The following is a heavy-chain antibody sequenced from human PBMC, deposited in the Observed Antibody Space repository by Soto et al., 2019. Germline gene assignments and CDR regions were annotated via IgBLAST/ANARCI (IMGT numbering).Heavy chain of an antibody. Sequence: PSETLSLTCTFSGGSISSGDYFWSCVRHPPGKGLEWIGYIYYSGSTYYNPSLKSRVTISVDTSKNQFSLKLSSVTAADTAVYYCARVGFGELLAHGMDVWGQGTTVTVSS. CDR2: IYYSGST. V-gene: IGHV4-30-4*01. CDR3: ARVGFGELLAHGMDV. CDR1: GGSISSGDYF. D-gene: IGHD3-10*01. J-gene: IGHJ6*02.